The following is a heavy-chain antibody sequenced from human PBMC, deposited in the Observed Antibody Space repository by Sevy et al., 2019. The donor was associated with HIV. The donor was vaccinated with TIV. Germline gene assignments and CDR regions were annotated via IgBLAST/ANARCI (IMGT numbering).Heavy chain of an antibody. Sequence: GGSLRLSCAASGFTFSDYYMSWIRQAPGKGLEWVSFISSTGITIYYADSVKGRFTISRDNAQNSLYLQMNSLRGEDTAVYYCARDMGAVTYYYYGMDVWGQGTTVTVSS. CDR1: GFTFSDYY. D-gene: IGHD1-26*01. V-gene: IGHV3-11*01. CDR2: ISSTGITI. J-gene: IGHJ6*02. CDR3: ARDMGAVTYYYYGMDV.